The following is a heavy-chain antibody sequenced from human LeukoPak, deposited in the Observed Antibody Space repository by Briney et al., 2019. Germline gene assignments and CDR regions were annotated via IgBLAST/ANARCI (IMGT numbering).Heavy chain of an antibody. Sequence: GGSLRLSCAASGFTFSSYSMNWVRQAPGKGLEWVSSISSSSYIYYADSVKGRFTISRDNAKNSLYLQMNSLRAEDTAVYYCARGIYDSSGYYVDYWGQGTLVTVSS. V-gene: IGHV3-21*01. J-gene: IGHJ4*02. CDR2: ISSSSYI. D-gene: IGHD3-22*01. CDR1: GFTFSSYS. CDR3: ARGIYDSSGYYVDY.